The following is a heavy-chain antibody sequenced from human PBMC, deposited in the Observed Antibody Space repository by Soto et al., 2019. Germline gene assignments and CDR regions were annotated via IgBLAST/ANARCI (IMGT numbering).Heavy chain of an antibody. V-gene: IGHV3-23*01. CDR1: GFSFDDYA. CDR3: ARGGWVYSSGWYRYYYYGMDV. J-gene: IGHJ6*02. Sequence: EVQLLESGGGLVQPGGSLRLSCAASGFSFDDYAMTWVRQAAGKGLEWVSAISGSGDNTYYADSVKGRFTISRDNSKNTLYLQLNSLRAEDTAVYYCARGGWVYSSGWYRYYYYGMDVWGQGTTVTVSS. D-gene: IGHD6-19*01. CDR2: ISGSGDNT.